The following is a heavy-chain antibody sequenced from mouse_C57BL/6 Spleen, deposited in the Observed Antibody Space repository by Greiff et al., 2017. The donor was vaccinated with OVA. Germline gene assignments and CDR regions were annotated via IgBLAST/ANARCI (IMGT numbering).Heavy chain of an antibody. CDR3: ARDHGNYAMDY. D-gene: IGHD2-1*01. Sequence: VQLQQSGPELVKPGASVKISCKASGYAFSSSWMNWVKQRPGKGLEWIGRIYPGDGDTNYNGKFKGKATLTADKSSSTAYMQLSSLTSEDSAVYFCARDHGNYAMDYWGQGTSVTVSS. V-gene: IGHV1-82*01. CDR1: GYAFSSSW. CDR2: IYPGDGDT. J-gene: IGHJ4*01.